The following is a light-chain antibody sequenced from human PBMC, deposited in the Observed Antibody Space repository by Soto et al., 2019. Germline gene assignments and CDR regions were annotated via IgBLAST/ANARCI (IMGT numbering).Light chain of an antibody. J-gene: IGKJ5*01. CDR1: QSVSSK. CDR2: GAS. V-gene: IGKV3-20*01. Sequence: EIVLTQSPATLSLSPGERATLSCRASQSVSSKLAWYQQKPGQAPRLLIFGASDRATGTPDRFSGSGSGTDFTLTISRLEPEDSAVYYCQQFDDSVTFGQGTRLEIK. CDR3: QQFDDSVT.